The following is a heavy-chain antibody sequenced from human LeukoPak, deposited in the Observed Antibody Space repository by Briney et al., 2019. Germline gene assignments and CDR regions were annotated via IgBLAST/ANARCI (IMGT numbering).Heavy chain of an antibody. V-gene: IGHV4-34*01. CDR1: GGSFSAYY. Sequence: PSETLSLTCAVYGGSFSAYYWSWIRQPPGKGLEWIGEINHSGSTNYNPSLKSRVTISVDTSKNQFSLKLSSVTAADTAVYYCARYNARLRSGIRAYYYYGMDVWGQGTTVTVSS. J-gene: IGHJ6*02. CDR2: INHSGST. CDR3: ARYNARLRSGIRAYYYYGMDV. D-gene: IGHD5-12*01.